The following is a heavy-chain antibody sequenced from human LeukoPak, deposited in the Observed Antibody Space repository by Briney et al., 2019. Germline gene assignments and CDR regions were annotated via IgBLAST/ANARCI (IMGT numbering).Heavy chain of an antibody. D-gene: IGHD6-19*01. Sequence: GASVKVSCKASGYTFTSYDINWVRQATGQPLEWMGWMNPNSGNTGYAQKFQGRVTMTRTTSISTAYMELSSLRSEDTAVYYCARGPGYSSGWYGYWSQGTLVTVSS. V-gene: IGHV1-8*01. CDR2: MNPNSGNT. CDR3: ARGPGYSSGWYGY. CDR1: GYTFTSYD. J-gene: IGHJ4*02.